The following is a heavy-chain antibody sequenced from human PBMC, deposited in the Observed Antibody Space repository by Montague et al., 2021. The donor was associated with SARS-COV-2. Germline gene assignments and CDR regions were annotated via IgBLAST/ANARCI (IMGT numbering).Heavy chain of an antibody. D-gene: IGHD3-3*01. CDR2: RYQNGAT. CDR1: GFSISSGYY. CDR3: ARSGVGIFDFSYFDS. Sequence: SETLSLTCSVSGFSISSGYYWGWIRQIPGKGLEWIGSRYQNGATYYSPSLKRPVTILLDTSKNQFSLSLTLVTAADTAVYYCARSGVGIFDFSYFDSWGQGSLVIVSS. J-gene: IGHJ4*02. V-gene: IGHV4-38-2*02.